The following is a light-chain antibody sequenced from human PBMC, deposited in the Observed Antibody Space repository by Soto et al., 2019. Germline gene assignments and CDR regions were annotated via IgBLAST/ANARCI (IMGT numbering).Light chain of an antibody. Sequence: EIVMAQSPATLSVSPGVRATLSCRASQSVGGNLAWYQQKPGQAPSLLIYGASARATGIPARFSGSGSGTEFTLTISSLQSEDFAVYYCQQYNNWPITFGQGTRLEIK. J-gene: IGKJ5*01. CDR1: QSVGGN. V-gene: IGKV3-15*01. CDR2: GAS. CDR3: QQYNNWPIT.